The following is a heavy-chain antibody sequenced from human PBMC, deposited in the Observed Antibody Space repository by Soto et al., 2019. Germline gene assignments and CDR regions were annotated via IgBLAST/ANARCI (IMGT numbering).Heavy chain of an antibody. CDR3: AKRNFGPAEGSSLVYYYGMDV. V-gene: IGHV3-23*01. J-gene: IGHJ6*02. Sequence: GGSLRLSCAASGFTFSSYAMSWVRQAPGKGLEWVSAISGSGGSTYYADSVKGRFTISRDNSKNTLYLQMNSLRAEDTAVYYCAKRNFGPAEGSSLVYYYGMDVWGQGTTVTVSS. CDR1: GFTFSSYA. CDR2: ISGSGGST. D-gene: IGHD1-26*01.